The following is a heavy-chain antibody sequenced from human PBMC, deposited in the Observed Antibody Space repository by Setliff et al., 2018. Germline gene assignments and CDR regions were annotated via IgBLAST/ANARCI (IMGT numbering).Heavy chain of an antibody. J-gene: IGHJ6*02. CDR3: ARTEYSYRYGSDYYYYGMDV. CDR2: ISSSGSTI. CDR1: GFTFSSYE. V-gene: IGHV3-48*03. Sequence: GGSLRLSCAASGFTFSSYEMNWVRQAPGKGLEWVSYISSSGSTIYYADSVKGRFTISRDNAKNSLYLQMNSLRAEDTAVYYCARTEYSYRYGSDYYYYGMDVWGQGTTVTV. D-gene: IGHD5-18*01.